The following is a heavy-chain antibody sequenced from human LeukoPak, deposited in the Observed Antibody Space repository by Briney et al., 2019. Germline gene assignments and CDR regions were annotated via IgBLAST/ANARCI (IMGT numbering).Heavy chain of an antibody. CDR1: GFTFNTYT. J-gene: IGHJ2*01. CDR3: ARMARAVVVSWYFDL. V-gene: IGHV3-21*04. D-gene: IGHD3-22*01. CDR2: ISGSSRYI. Sequence: GGSLRLSCAASGFTFNTYTMNWVRQAPGEGLEWISAISGSSRYIPSNIYYADSVKGRFTISRDSAKNSLYLQMNSLRADDTAVYYCARMARAVVVSWYFDLWGRGTLVTVSS.